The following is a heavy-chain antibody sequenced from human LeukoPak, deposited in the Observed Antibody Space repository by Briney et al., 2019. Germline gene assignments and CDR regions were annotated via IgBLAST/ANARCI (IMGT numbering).Heavy chain of an antibody. Sequence: GGSLRLSCAASGFTFSSYAMSWVRQAPGKGLEWVSAISGGGGSTYYADSVKGRFTISRDNAKNSLYLQMNSLRAEDTAVYYCARDLALMVRGVISSYYMDVWGKGTTVTISS. CDR1: GFTFSSYA. J-gene: IGHJ6*03. D-gene: IGHD3-10*01. CDR2: ISGGGGST. CDR3: ARDLALMVRGVISSYYMDV. V-gene: IGHV3-23*01.